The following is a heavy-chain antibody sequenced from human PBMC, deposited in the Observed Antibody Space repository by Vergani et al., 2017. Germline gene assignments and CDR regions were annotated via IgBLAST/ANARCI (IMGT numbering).Heavy chain of an antibody. J-gene: IGHJ5*02. V-gene: IGHV3-21*06. Sequence: EAYLVQSGGGLVTPGGSLRLSCAASGFNFPSFTMNWVRQAPGRGLEWISSIKFPPGEIFYADSVKGRFTISRDNVKNVLFLQMVNLRAADTGVYFCARDITASVKSPPHPDWFDPWGQGSLVTVSS. CDR2: IKFPPGEI. D-gene: IGHD4-17*01. CDR3: ARDITASVKSPPHPDWFDP. CDR1: GFNFPSFT.